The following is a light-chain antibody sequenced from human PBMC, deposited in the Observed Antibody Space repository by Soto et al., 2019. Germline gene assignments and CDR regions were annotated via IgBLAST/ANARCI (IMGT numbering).Light chain of an antibody. Sequence: EIVLTQSPGSLSLSPVERATLSCRASQSVNFYLAWYQQKPGQAPRLLISDASSRATDVPDRFSGSGSGTDFSLTISRLEPEDFAVYYCQQYGSSGWTFGQGTKVDIK. CDR3: QQYGSSGWT. V-gene: IGKV3-20*01. CDR1: QSVNFY. J-gene: IGKJ1*01. CDR2: DAS.